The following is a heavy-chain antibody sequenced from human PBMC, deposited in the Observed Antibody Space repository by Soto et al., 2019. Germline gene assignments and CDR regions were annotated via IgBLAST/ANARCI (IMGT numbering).Heavy chain of an antibody. CDR1: GGSISSYY. V-gene: IGHV4-59*08. J-gene: IGHJ4*02. Sequence: QVQLQESGPGLVKPSETLSLTCTVSGGSISSYYWSWIRQPPGKGLEWIGYIYYSGSTKYNPSLKSRVTISVDTSKNQFSLKLSSVTAADTAVYYCARLDYGDYDGDYWGQGTLVTVSS. D-gene: IGHD4-17*01. CDR3: ARLDYGDYDGDY. CDR2: IYYSGST.